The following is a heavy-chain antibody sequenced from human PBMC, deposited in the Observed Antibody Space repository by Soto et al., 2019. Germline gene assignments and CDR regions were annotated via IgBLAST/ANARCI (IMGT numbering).Heavy chain of an antibody. J-gene: IGHJ4*02. CDR1: GYTFTGYY. CDR3: AKDSGSGGSCFDY. V-gene: IGHV1-2*02. D-gene: IGHD2-15*01. CDR2: INPNSGGT. Sequence: GASVKVSCKASGYTFTGYYMHWVRQAPGQGLEWMGWINPNSGGTNYAQSFQGRVTMTRDTSISTAYMELSRLRSDDTAVYYCAKDSGSGGSCFDYWDQGTLVTVSS.